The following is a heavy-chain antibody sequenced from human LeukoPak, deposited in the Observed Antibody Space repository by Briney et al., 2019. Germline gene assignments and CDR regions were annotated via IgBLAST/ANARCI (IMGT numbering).Heavy chain of an antibody. D-gene: IGHD4-17*01. J-gene: IGHJ4*02. V-gene: IGHV4-59*01. CDR1: GASISSYY. CDR2: IYYSGTT. CDR3: ARAGDYGDSFDY. Sequence: SETLSLTCTVSGASISSYYWSWIRQHPGKGLEWLGYIYYSGTTNYNPSLKSRVTISVDTSKNQFSLKLSSVTAADTAVYYCARAGDYGDSFDYWGQGTLVTVSS.